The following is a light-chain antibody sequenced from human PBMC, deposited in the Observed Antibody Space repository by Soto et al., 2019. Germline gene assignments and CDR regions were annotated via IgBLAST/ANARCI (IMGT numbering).Light chain of an antibody. Sequence: EIVLTQSPGTLSLSPGESATLSCKASGRIYINSFAWYYQKPGQPPRLLIYGASTRATGIPDRFSGSGSGTDFVLSIDRLEVEDSGIYYCQQYGASPFTFGPGTRVDIK. CDR2: GAS. CDR1: GRIYINS. J-gene: IGKJ3*01. V-gene: IGKV3-20*01. CDR3: QQYGASPFT.